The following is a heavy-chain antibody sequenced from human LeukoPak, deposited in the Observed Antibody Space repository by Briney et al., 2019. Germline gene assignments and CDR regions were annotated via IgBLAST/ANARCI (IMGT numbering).Heavy chain of an antibody. CDR1: GFTFSSYW. V-gene: IGHV3-74*01. CDR3: AKYVLRFLEPGLNYYMDV. Sequence: GGSLRLSCATSGFTFSSYWMHWVRQAPGKGLVWVSRINTDGSTTSYADSVKGRFTISRDNSKNTLYLQMNSLRAEDTAVYYCAKYVLRFLEPGLNYYMDVWGRGTTVTVSS. D-gene: IGHD3-3*01. J-gene: IGHJ6*03. CDR2: INTDGSTT.